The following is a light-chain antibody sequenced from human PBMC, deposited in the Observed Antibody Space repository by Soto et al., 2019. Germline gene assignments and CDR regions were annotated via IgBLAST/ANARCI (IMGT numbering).Light chain of an antibody. CDR3: SSYTSSSTPQVV. CDR1: SSDVGGYNY. V-gene: IGLV2-14*01. CDR2: DVS. J-gene: IGLJ2*01. Sequence: QSALTQPASVSGSPRQSITISCTGTSSDVGGYNYVSWYQQHPGKAPKLMIYDVSNRPSGVSNRFSGSKSGNTASLTISGLQAEDEADYYCSSYTSSSTPQVVFGGGTKLTVL.